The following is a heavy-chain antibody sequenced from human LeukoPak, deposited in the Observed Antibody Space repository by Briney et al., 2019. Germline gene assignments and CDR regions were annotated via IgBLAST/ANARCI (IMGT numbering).Heavy chain of an antibody. V-gene: IGHV3-23*01. CDR2: ISGSGGST. J-gene: IGHJ4*02. CDR1: GSTFSSYV. Sequence: GGSLRLSCAASGSTFSSYVMSWVRQAPGKGLEWVSAISGSGGSTYYADSVKGRFTVSRDNSKNTLYLQMNSLRAEDTAVYYCAKDAKYVFFDYWGQGTLVTVSS. CDR3: AKDAKYVFFDY. D-gene: IGHD4/OR15-4a*01.